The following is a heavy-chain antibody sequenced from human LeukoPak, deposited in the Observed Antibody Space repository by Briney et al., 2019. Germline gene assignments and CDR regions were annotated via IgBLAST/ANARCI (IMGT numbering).Heavy chain of an antibody. J-gene: IGHJ4*02. CDR3: AKDLSWFGGSLATFGY. V-gene: IGHV3-23*01. CDR1: GFTFSRYA. Sequence: GGSLRLSCAASGFTFSRYAMSGGGQAPGKGLEGGASISGRGGTTYYADSVQGRFTISRDNSKNTLYRQMNRLSAEDTAVYYCAKDLSWFGGSLATFGYWGQGTLATVSS. D-gene: IGHD3-10*01. CDR2: ISGRGGTT.